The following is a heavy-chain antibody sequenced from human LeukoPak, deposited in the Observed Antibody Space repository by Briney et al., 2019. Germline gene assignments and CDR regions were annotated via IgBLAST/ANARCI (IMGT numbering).Heavy chain of an antibody. J-gene: IGHJ6*03. V-gene: IGHV3-21*01. CDR2: ICSNCSLT. CDR3: ARDGNYYSSSHYYYYMDV. CDR1: GFTFSSHS. D-gene: IGHD6-13*01. Sequence: GALRLSCAASGFTFSSHSMNWVPQAPGKGLEGVSFICSNCSLTYYADSVKGRFTISRDNAKNSLYPQMNSLRAEDTAVYYCARDGNYYSSSHYYYYMDVWGKGTTVTISS.